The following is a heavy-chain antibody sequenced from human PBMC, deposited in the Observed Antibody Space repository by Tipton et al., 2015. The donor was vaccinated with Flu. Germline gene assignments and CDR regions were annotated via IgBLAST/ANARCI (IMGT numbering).Heavy chain of an antibody. Sequence: TLSLTCTVSGGSISSSSYYWGWIRQPPGKGLEWIGSIYSSGSTYYNPSLKSRVTISVDTSKNQFSLQLTSVTAADTAVYHCARGGLLRYFDWFGEARWGQGTLVTVSS. CDR1: GGSISSSSYY. V-gene: IGHV4-39*07. CDR2: IYSSGST. J-gene: IGHJ4*02. D-gene: IGHD3-9*01. CDR3: ARGGLLRYFDWFGEAR.